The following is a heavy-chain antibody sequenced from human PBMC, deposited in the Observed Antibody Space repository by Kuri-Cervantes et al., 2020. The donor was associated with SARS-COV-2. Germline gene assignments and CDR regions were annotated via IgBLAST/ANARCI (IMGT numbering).Heavy chain of an antibody. D-gene: IGHD3-3*01. J-gene: IGHJ4*02. CDR3: ARGGPITIFGVVTKRFDY. CDR1: GYTFTGYY. CDR2: INPNSGGT. Sequence: ASVKVSCKASGYTFTGYYMHWVRQAPGQGLEWMGWINPNSGGTNYAQKFQGRVTMTRDTSISTAYMELSRLRSDDTAVYYYARGGPITIFGVVTKRFDYWGQGTLVTVSS. V-gene: IGHV1-2*02.